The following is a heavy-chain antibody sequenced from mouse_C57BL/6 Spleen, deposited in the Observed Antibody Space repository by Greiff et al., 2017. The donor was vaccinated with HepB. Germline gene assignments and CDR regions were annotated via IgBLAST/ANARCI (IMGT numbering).Heavy chain of an antibody. Sequence: QVQLKESGAELVRPGASVKLSCKASGYTFTDYYINWVKQRPGQGLEWIARIYPGSGNTYYNEKFKGKATLTAEKSSSTAYMQLSSLTSEDSAVYFCARRDYGNFLYAMDYWGQGTSVTVSS. V-gene: IGHV1-76*01. D-gene: IGHD2-1*01. CDR3: ARRDYGNFLYAMDY. CDR1: GYTFTDYY. CDR2: IYPGSGNT. J-gene: IGHJ4*01.